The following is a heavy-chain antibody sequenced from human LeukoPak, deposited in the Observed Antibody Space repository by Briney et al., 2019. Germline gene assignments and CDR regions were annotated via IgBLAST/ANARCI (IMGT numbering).Heavy chain of an antibody. CDR2: ISYDGSRK. D-gene: IGHD3-22*01. Sequence: GRSLRLSCAASGFTFSNYGFHWVRRAPGQGLEWVAAISYDGSRKWFSDSVKDRFTISRDNSKNMVYLQMNSLRPEDTAVYYCARDMSGYYTFDYWGQGTLVTVSS. CDR3: ARDMSGYYTFDY. V-gene: IGHV3-30*04. J-gene: IGHJ4*02. CDR1: GFTFSNYG.